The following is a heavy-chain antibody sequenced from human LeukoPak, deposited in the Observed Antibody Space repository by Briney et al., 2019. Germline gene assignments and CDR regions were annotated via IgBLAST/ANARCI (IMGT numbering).Heavy chain of an antibody. CDR1: GFTFSSYG. Sequence: GGSLRLSCAASGFTFSSYGMSWVRQAPGKGLEWVSAISGGGGSTYYADSVKGRFTISRDNSKNTLYLQMNSVRAEDTAVYYCAKALIGITIFYYMAVWGKGTTVTVSS. CDR3: AKALIGITIFYYMAV. CDR2: ISGGGGST. J-gene: IGHJ6*03. D-gene: IGHD3-9*01. V-gene: IGHV3-23*01.